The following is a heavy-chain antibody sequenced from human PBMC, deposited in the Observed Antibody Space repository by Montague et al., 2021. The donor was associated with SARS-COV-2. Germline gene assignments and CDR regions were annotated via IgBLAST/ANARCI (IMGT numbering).Heavy chain of an antibody. CDR2: IDWDDDK. J-gene: IGHJ4*02. D-gene: IGHD1-7*01. V-gene: IGHV2-70*11. Sequence: PALVKPTQTPTLTCTFSGFSLSTSGMCVSWIRQPPGKALEWLARIDWDDDKYYSTSLKTRLTISKDTSKNQVVLTMTNMDPVGTATYYCARETGTTVSLDYWGQGTLVTVSS. CDR3: ARETGTTVSLDY. CDR1: GFSLSTSGMC.